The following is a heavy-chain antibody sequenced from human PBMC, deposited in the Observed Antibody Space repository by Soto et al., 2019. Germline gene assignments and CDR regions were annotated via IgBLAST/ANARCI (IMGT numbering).Heavy chain of an antibody. Sequence: VKVSCKASGYTFTGYYMHWVRQAPGQGLEWMGWINPNSGGTNYAQKFQGRVTMTRDTSISTAYMELSRLRSDDTAVYYCARPYYDFWSGYYSFDPWGQGTLVTVSS. CDR2: INPNSGGT. J-gene: IGHJ5*02. CDR1: GYTFTGYY. V-gene: IGHV1-2*02. CDR3: ARPYYDFWSGYYSFDP. D-gene: IGHD3-3*01.